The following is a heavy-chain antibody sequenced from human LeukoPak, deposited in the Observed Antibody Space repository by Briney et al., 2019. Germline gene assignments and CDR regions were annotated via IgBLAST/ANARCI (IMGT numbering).Heavy chain of an antibody. V-gene: IGHV1-69*04. J-gene: IGHJ5*02. CDR1: GGTFSSYA. CDR2: IIPILGIA. Sequence: GAPVKVSCKASGGTFSSYAISWVRQAPGQGLEWMGRIIPILGIANYAQKFQGRVTITADKSTSTAYMELSSLRSEDTAVYYCARDPTAYYDFWSGPGFDPWGQGTLVTVSS. D-gene: IGHD3-3*01. CDR3: ARDPTAYYDFWSGPGFDP.